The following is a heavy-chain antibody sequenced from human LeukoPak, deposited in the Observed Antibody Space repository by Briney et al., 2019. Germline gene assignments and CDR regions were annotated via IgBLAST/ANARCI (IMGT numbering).Heavy chain of an antibody. CDR3: ARRAVAYYYYYYMDV. CDR1: GYTFTSYD. V-gene: IGHV1-8*03. Sequence: GAAVKVSCKASGYTFTSYDINWVRQATGQGLEWMGWMNPNSGNTGYARKFQGRVTITRNTSISTAYMDLSSLRSDDTAVYYCARRAVAYYYYYYMDVWGKGTTVTVSS. J-gene: IGHJ6*03. CDR2: MNPNSGNT. D-gene: IGHD6-19*01.